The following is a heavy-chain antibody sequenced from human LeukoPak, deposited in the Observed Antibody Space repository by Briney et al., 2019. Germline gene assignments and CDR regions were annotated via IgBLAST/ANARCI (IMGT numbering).Heavy chain of an antibody. CDR3: ARDSLIQYGSGSYWGFDY. Sequence: GGSLRLSCAASGFIFSNYWMSWVRQAPGKGPECVGDIKTDGSDKYYVGSVKGRFTISRDNAKNSLYMQMNSLRAEDTAVSYCARDSLIQYGSGSYWGFDYWGQGILVTVSS. CDR1: GFIFSNYW. V-gene: IGHV3-7*03. D-gene: IGHD3-10*01. CDR2: IKTDGSDK. J-gene: IGHJ4*02.